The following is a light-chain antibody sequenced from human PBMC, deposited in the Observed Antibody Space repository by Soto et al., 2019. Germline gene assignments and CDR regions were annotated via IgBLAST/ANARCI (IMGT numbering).Light chain of an antibody. Sequence: ETVLTQSPATLSLSPGERATLSCRASQSVSSYLAWYQQKPGQAPRLLIYDASNRATGIPARFSGSGSGTHFTLTISRLEPEDFALYYCQQYGSSPRITFGQGTRLEIK. CDR3: QQYGSSPRIT. J-gene: IGKJ5*01. CDR2: DAS. CDR1: QSVSSY. V-gene: IGKV3-20*01.